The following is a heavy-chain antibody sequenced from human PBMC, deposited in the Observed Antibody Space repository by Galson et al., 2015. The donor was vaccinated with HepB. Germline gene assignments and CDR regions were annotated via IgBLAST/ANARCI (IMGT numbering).Heavy chain of an antibody. D-gene: IGHD4-17*01. J-gene: IGHJ5*02. Sequence: SVKVSCKVSGYTFTSYGISWVRQAPGQGLEWMGWISSYSGETRYPQKFQDRVTMTTDTSTTTAYMELRSLKSDDTAVYYCARDYTMTTRSWFDPWGQGTLVTVSS. CDR3: ARDYTMTTRSWFDP. CDR2: ISSYSGET. V-gene: IGHV1-18*01. CDR1: GYTFTSYG.